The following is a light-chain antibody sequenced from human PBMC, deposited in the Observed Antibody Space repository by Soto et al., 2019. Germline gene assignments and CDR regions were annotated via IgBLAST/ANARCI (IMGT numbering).Light chain of an antibody. Sequence: DIQMTQSPSTLSASVVDRVTITCRASQSISTRLAWYQQKPGKAPKLLIYDASSLESGVPSRFSGSASGTEFTLTISSLQPDDFATYYCQQYNSYWTFGQGTKVDIK. J-gene: IGKJ1*01. V-gene: IGKV1-5*01. CDR3: QQYNSYWT. CDR1: QSISTR. CDR2: DAS.